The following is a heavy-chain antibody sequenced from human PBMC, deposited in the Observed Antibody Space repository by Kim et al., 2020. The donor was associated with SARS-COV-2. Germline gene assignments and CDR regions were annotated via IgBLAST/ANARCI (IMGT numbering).Heavy chain of an antibody. V-gene: IGHV1-18*01. J-gene: IGHJ4*02. CDR2: ISAYNGNT. CDR1: GYTFTSYG. CDR3: ARSNTTYYYDSSGYPY. D-gene: IGHD3-22*01. Sequence: ASVKVSCKASGYTFTSYGISWVRQAPGQGLEWMGWISAYNGNTNYAQKLQGRVTMTTDTSTSTAYMELRSLRSDDTAVYYCARSNTTYYYDSSGYPYWGQGTLVTVSS.